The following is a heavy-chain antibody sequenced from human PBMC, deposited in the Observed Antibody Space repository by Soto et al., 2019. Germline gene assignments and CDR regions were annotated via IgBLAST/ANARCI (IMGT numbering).Heavy chain of an antibody. D-gene: IGHD3-22*01. CDR3: AQTTSTYYYDSSGYYPYDAFDI. J-gene: IGHJ3*02. Sequence: QITLKESGPTLVNPTQTLTLTCTFSGFSLSTSGVGVGWIRQPPGKALEWLALIYWNDDKRYSPSLKSRLTITKDTSKNQVVLTMTNMDPVDTATYYCAQTTSTYYYDSSGYYPYDAFDIWGQGTMVTVSS. V-gene: IGHV2-5*01. CDR1: GFSLSTSGVG. CDR2: IYWNDDK.